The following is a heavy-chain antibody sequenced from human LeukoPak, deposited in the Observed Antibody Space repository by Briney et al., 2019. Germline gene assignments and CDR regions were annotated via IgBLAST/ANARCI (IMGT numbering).Heavy chain of an antibody. D-gene: IGHD6-19*01. CDR2: IKQDGSEK. J-gene: IGHJ4*02. CDR3: ARETPDSSGWD. CDR1: GFTSSSYG. Sequence: GGSLRLSCAASGFTSSSYGMSWVRQAPGKGLEWVANIKQDGSEKNYVDSVKGRFIISRDNAKNSLYLQMNSLRAEDTAVYYCARETPDSSGWDWGQGTLVTVSS. V-gene: IGHV3-7*01.